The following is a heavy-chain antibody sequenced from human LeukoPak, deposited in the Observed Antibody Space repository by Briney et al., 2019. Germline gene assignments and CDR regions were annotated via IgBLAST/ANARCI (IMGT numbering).Heavy chain of an antibody. D-gene: IGHD3-10*01. CDR1: SGSISSSSYY. CDR2: IYYSGST. J-gene: IGHJ4*02. V-gene: IGHV4-39*07. CDR3: ARDLGFGSGSYGSFDY. Sequence: SETLSLTCTVSSGSISSSSYYWGWIRQPPGKGLEWIGSIYYSGSTYYNPSLKSRVTISVDMSKNQFSLKLSSVTAADTAVYYCARDLGFGSGSYGSFDYWGQGTLVTVSS.